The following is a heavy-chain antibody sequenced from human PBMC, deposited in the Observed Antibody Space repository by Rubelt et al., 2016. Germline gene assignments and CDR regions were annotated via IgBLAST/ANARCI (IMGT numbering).Heavy chain of an antibody. CDR3: VGGEPADY. V-gene: IGHV1-46*01. J-gene: IGHJ4*02. D-gene: IGHD3-10*01. CDR2: INPSGGST. CDR1: GYTFTSYY. Sequence: QVQLVQSGAEVKKSGASVKVSCKASGYTFTSYYMHWVRQAPGQGLEWMGMINPSGGSTSYAQKLQGRVTMTTDTSTSTAYMELRSLRSDDTAVYYCVGGEPADYWGQGTLVTVSS.